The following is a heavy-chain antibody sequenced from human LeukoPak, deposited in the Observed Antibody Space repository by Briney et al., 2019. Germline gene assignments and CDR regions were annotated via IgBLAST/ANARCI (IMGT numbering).Heavy chain of an antibody. J-gene: IGHJ6*02. CDR3: ARFRRGSSWTPAVRNYYYYYGMDV. D-gene: IGHD6-13*01. CDR1: GGSISSYY. Sequence: PSETLSLTCTVSGGSISSYYWSWIRQPPGKGLEWIGYIYYSGSTNYNPSLKSRVTISVDTSKNQFSLKLSSVTAADTAVYYCARFRRGSSWTPAVRNYYYYYGMDVWGQGTTVTVSS. CDR2: IYYSGST. V-gene: IGHV4-59*08.